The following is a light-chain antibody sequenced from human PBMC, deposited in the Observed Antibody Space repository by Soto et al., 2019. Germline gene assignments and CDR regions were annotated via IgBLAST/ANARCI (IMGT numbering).Light chain of an antibody. J-gene: IGKJ2*04. CDR1: QRSWR. Sequence: DIQMTQSHCTLSASVGDRVTITCRASQRSWRAWYQHKAAKAPTRLTFVGSKLGSGVPSRFSGRGSGTEFPLTISSLQPDDFATYYCQEHNRRSLCSIAQGTKVDLK. V-gene: IGKV1-5*01. CDR3: QEHNRRSLCS. CDR2: VGS.